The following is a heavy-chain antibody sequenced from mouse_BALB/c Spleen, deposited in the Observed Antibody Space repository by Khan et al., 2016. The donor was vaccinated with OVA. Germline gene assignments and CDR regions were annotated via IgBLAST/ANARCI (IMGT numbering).Heavy chain of an antibody. CDR1: GLSITSDYA. V-gene: IGHV3-2*02. J-gene: IGHJ4*01. D-gene: IGHD2-1*01. CDR3: ARSLYSLYAYAMAY. Sequence: EVQLLESGPGLVKPSPSPSLTCTVTGLSITSDYAWNWIRQFSGNKLEWMGYISYRGSSSSNPPHKSRIPFTRDTSKNRFFPPSISVTTEDTATNYYARSLYSLYAYAMAYWARGASVTVSS. CDR2: ISYRGSS.